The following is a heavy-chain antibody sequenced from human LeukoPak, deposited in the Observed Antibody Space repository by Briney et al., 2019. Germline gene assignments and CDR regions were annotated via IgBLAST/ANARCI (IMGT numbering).Heavy chain of an antibody. Sequence: ASVKVSCKASGYIFTNFGISWVRQARGQGLEWMGWISGYNGNTKYVQKFQGRVTMTTDTSTSTAYMELRSLRSDDTAVYYCAREGVGIAVAGLDYWGQGTLVTVSS. CDR1: GYIFTNFG. CDR2: ISGYNGNT. D-gene: IGHD6-19*01. CDR3: AREGVGIAVAGLDY. J-gene: IGHJ4*02. V-gene: IGHV1-18*01.